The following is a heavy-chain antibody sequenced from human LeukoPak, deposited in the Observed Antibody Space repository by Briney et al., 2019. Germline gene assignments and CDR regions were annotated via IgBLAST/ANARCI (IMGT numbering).Heavy chain of an antibody. Sequence: PSETLSLTCTVSGGSISSSSYYWGWIRQPPGKGLEWIGSNSGSTYYNPSLKSRVTISVDTSKNQFSLKLSSVTAADTAVYYCARQTGSGLFILPGGQGTLVTVSS. CDR1: GGSISSSSYY. J-gene: IGHJ4*02. CDR3: ARQTGSGLFILP. V-gene: IGHV4-39*01. CDR2: NSGST. D-gene: IGHD3/OR15-3a*01.